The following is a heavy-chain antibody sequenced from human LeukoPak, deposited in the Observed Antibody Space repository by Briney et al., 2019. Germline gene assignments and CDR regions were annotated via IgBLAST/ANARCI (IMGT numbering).Heavy chain of an antibody. Sequence: GGSLRLSCTASGVTFRGYAMSSVRQAPGEGLECVSDISGSVGNTYTADSVKGRFTISRDNSKNTLYLQMKTLRAETTALYYCARLVWLDRNFDYRGQGTLFTASS. D-gene: IGHD6-19*01. J-gene: IGHJ4*02. V-gene: IGHV3-23*01. CDR2: ISGSVGNT. CDR1: GVTFRGYA. CDR3: ARLVWLDRNFDY.